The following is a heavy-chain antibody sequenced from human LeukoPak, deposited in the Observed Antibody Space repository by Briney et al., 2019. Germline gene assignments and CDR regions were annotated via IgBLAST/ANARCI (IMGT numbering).Heavy chain of an antibody. CDR3: AIRRGGYSYASRQWFAP. Sequence: ASVKVSCKASGYTFTSYDINWVRQATGQGLEWMGWMNPNSGNTGYAQKFQGRVTMTRNASISTAYMELSSLRSEDTAVYYCAIRRGGYSYASRQWFAPWGQGTLVTVSS. D-gene: IGHD5-18*01. V-gene: IGHV1-8*01. CDR1: GYTFTSYD. CDR2: MNPNSGNT. J-gene: IGHJ5*02.